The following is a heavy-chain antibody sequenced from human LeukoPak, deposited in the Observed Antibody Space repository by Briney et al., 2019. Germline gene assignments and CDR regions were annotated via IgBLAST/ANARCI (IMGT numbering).Heavy chain of an antibody. Sequence: SQTLCLTCTVSGGSISSGDYYWTWIRQPPGKGLEWIGYIYYSGSSYYNPSLKSRLIISVDTSKNQFSLKLSSVTAADTAVYYCARGLGSSWYGDWGQGTLVTVSS. J-gene: IGHJ4*02. CDR3: ARGLGSSWYGD. CDR2: IYYSGSS. V-gene: IGHV4-30-4*01. CDR1: GGSISSGDYY. D-gene: IGHD6-13*01.